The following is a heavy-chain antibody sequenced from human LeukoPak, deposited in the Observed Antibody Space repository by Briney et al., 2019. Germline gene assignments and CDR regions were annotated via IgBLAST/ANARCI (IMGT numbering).Heavy chain of an antibody. CDR2: IYTSGST. J-gene: IGHJ6*03. CDR3: ARSSVADSYYYYYYMDV. D-gene: IGHD6-19*01. Sequence: SETLSLTCTVSGGSISSYHWNWIRQPAGKGLEWIGRIYTSGSTNYNPSLKSRVSMSLDTSKNQFSLRLSSVTAADTAVYCCARSSVADSYYYYYYMDVWGKGTTVTVSS. CDR1: GGSISSYH. V-gene: IGHV4-4*07.